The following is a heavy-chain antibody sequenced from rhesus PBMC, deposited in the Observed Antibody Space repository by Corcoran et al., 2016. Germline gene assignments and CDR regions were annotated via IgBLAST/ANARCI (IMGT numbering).Heavy chain of an antibody. J-gene: IGHJ6*01. CDR1: GYSISSGYY. D-gene: IGHD3-28*01. Sequence: QVQLQESGPGLVKPSETLSLPCAVSGYSISSGYYWSWIRQPPGEGQEWIGYITSRGSPIYNPSLKSRVTISRDTSKNQFSLKLSSVTAADTAVYYCARADYYGSGYYYWGQGVVVTVSS. CDR2: ITSRGSP. CDR3: ARADYYGSGYYY. V-gene: IGHV4-122*02.